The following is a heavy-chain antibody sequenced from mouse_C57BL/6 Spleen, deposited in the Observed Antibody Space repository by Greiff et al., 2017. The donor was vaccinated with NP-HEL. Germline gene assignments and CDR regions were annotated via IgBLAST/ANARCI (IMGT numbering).Heavy chain of an antibody. J-gene: IGHJ4*01. V-gene: IGHV5-17*01. Sequence: EVMLVESGGGLVKPGGSLKLSCAASGFTFSDYGMHWVRQAPEKGLEWVAYISSGGSTIYYADTVKGRFTISRDNAKNTLFLQRTRLRADDTAMCYCARMGSMDYWGQGTSVTVSS. CDR3: ARMGSMDY. CDR2: ISSGGSTI. CDR1: GFTFSDYG.